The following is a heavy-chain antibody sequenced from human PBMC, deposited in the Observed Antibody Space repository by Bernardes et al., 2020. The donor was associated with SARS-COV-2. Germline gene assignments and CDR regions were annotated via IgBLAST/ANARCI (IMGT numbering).Heavy chain of an antibody. D-gene: IGHD5-18*01. J-gene: IGHJ4*02. CDR2: INTGKGNT. CDR3: ARSPDTVMGDY. Sequence: ASVKVSCKASGYILTNYAMHWVRQAPGQRLEWMGWINTGKGNTRYSQKFQGGVTITRDTSASTAYMELSSLGSEDTAVYYCARSPDTVMGDYWGQGTLVIVSS. V-gene: IGHV1-3*04. CDR1: GYILTNYA.